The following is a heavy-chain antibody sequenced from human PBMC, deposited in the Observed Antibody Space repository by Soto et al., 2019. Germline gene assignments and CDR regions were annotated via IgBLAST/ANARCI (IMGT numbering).Heavy chain of an antibody. J-gene: IGHJ5*01. Sequence: DSGKVCCKTSGYTFTNFALSLVRQAPGQGLEWIGFVSANNGFTHFAQKFQGRVSVKTDTSTSTVYLDLRSLSSDDTAVYYCARGGAARHLDSWGQGTPVTVSS. CDR3: ARGGAARHLDS. V-gene: IGHV1-18*01. CDR1: GYTFTNFA. D-gene: IGHD6-6*01. CDR2: VSANNGFT.